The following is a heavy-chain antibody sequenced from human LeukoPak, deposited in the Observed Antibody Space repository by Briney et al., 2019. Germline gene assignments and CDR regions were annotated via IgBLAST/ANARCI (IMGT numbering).Heavy chain of an antibody. J-gene: IGHJ4*02. CDR1: GGSISSGGYY. CDR2: IYYSGST. CDR3: ARVDRPYYFDY. Sequence: PSETLSLTCTVSGGSISSGGYYWSWIRQHPGKGLEWIGYIYYSGSTYYNPSLKSRVTISVDTSKNQFSLKLSSVTAADTAVYYCARVDRPYYFDYWGQGTLVTVSS. D-gene: IGHD3-9*01. V-gene: IGHV4-31*03.